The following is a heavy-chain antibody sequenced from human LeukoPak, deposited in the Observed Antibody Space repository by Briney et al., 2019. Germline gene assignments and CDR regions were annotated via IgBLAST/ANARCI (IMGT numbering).Heavy chain of an antibody. CDR3: AKGYYYDSSGYYPVDY. J-gene: IGHJ4*02. CDR2: ISSSSSYI. Sequence: GGSLRLSCAASGFTFSSHSMNWVRQAPGKGLEWVSSISSSSSYIYYADSVKGRFTISRDNAKNSLYLQMNSLRAEDTAVYYCAKGYYYDSSGYYPVDYWGQGTLVTVSS. CDR1: GFTFSSHS. V-gene: IGHV3-21*04. D-gene: IGHD3-22*01.